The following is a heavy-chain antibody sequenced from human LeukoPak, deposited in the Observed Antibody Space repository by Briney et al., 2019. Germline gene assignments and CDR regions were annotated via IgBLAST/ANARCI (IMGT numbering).Heavy chain of an antibody. D-gene: IGHD3-22*01. CDR3: ARARVDSSGYYFTEPVDY. CDR2: INPNSGGT. CDR1: GYTFTGYY. V-gene: IGHV1-2*06. Sequence: GASVKVSCKASGYTFTGYYMHWVRQAPGQGLEWMGRINPNSGGTNYAQKFQGRVTMTRDTSISTAYMELSRLRSDDTAVYYCARARVDSSGYYFTEPVDYWGQGTLVTASS. J-gene: IGHJ4*02.